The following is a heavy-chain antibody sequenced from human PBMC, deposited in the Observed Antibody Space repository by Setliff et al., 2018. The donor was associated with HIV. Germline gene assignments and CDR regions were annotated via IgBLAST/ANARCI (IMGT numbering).Heavy chain of an antibody. CDR1: GFTVSSNY. CDR3: ARSSIAARPDY. D-gene: IGHD6-6*01. J-gene: IGHJ4*02. V-gene: IGHV3-53*04. Sequence: GGSLRLSCVGSGFTVSSNYMSWVRQAPGKGLEWVSVIYSGGSTYYADSVKGRFTISRHNSKNTLYLQMNSLRAEDTAVYYCARSSIAARPDYWGQGTLVTVSS. CDR2: IYSGGST.